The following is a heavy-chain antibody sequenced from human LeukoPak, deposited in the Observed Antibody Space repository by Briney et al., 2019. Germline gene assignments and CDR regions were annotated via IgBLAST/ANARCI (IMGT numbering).Heavy chain of an antibody. CDR1: GFTFSSSA. Sequence: GGSLRLSCAASGFTFSSSAMSWVRQAPGKGLEWVSAISNNGGYTYYADSVQGRFTISRDNSKSTLCLQMNSLRAEDTAVYYCAKNLYCGGGSCYPSALGMDVWGQGTTVTVSS. D-gene: IGHD2-15*01. CDR3: AKNLYCGGGSCYPSALGMDV. CDR2: ISNNGGYT. V-gene: IGHV3-23*01. J-gene: IGHJ6*02.